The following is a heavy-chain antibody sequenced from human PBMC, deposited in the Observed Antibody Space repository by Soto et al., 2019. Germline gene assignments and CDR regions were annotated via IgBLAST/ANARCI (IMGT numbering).Heavy chain of an antibody. Sequence: QEQLVESGGGVVQSGRSLRLSCVGSGFVFRHFGMHWVRQAPGKGLEWVALITYDGSYSHYADVVKGRFTIARDDDKATVSLQMDNLTPEDTALYCCAKARDRSNWVNYYGLDVWGQGTTVTVSS. J-gene: IGHJ6*02. CDR3: AKARDRSNWVNYYGLDV. V-gene: IGHV3-30*18. CDR1: GFVFRHFG. D-gene: IGHD1-1*01. CDR2: ITYDGSYS.